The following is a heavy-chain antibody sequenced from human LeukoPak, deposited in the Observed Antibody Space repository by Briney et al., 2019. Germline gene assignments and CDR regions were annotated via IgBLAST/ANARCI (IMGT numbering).Heavy chain of an antibody. CDR1: GGSISSYY. D-gene: IGHD3/OR15-3a*01. V-gene: IGHV4-59*12. Sequence: PSETLSLTCTVSGGSISSYYWSWIRQPPGKGLEWIGYIYYSGSTNYNPSLKSRVTISVDTSKNQFSLKRSSVPAADTAVYYCAREGLDYRPDYWGQGTLVTVYS. CDR2: IYYSGST. J-gene: IGHJ4*02. CDR3: AREGLDYRPDY.